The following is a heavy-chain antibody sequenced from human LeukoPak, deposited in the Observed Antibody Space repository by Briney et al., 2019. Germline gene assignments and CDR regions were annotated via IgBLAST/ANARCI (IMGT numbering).Heavy chain of an antibody. Sequence: SETLSLTCTVSGDSINSGHYWDWIRQPPGKGLEWIGYIYYSGSTNYNPSLKSRVTISADTSKNHFSLKLSSVTAADTAVYYCARDSRAAYYYYSMDVWGKGTTVTVSS. CDR1: GDSINSGHY. CDR3: ARDSRAAYYYYSMDV. J-gene: IGHJ6*03. V-gene: IGHV4-59*11. CDR2: IYYSGST.